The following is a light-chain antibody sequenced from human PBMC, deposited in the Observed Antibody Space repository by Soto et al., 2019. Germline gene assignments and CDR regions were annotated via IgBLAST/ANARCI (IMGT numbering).Light chain of an antibody. V-gene: IGKV3-15*01. CDR1: QSVHNN. CDR3: QQYEIWPLT. CDR2: DTS. Sequence: EVVMTQSPATLSVSPGDRATLSCRASQSVHNNLAWYQQKPGQAPRLLIFDTSTRATDIPIRFTGGGSGTEFTLTISSLQSEDSAVYYSQQYEIWPLTFGGGTKVEIK. J-gene: IGKJ4*01.